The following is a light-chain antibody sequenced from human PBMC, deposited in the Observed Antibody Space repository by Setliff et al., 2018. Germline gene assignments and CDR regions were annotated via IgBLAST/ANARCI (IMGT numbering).Light chain of an antibody. CDR1: SSNIGSNT. CDR3: CSYAGSYTYV. J-gene: IGLJ1*01. Sequence: QSVLTQPPSASGTPGQRVTISCTGSSSNIGSNTVNWYQQLPGTAPKLLIYSNNQRPSGVPDRFSGSKSGTPASLAISGLQAEDEADYYCCSYAGSYTYVFGTGTKVTVL. CDR2: SNN. V-gene: IGLV1-44*01.